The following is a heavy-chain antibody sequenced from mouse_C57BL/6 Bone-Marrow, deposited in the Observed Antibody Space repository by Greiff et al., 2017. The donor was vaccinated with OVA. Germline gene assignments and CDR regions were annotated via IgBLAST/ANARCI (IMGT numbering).Heavy chain of an antibody. V-gene: IGHV1-74*01. CDR2: IHPSDSET. CDR3: AINYGSSPYYAMDY. D-gene: IGHD1-1*01. J-gene: IGHJ4*01. Sequence: VQLQQPGAELVKPGASVKVSCKASGYTFNSYWMHWVKQRPGQGLEWIGRIHPSDSETNYNKKFKGKATLTVDKSSSTAYMQLSSLTSEDSAVYYCAINYGSSPYYAMDYWGQGTSVTVSS. CDR1: GYTFNSYW.